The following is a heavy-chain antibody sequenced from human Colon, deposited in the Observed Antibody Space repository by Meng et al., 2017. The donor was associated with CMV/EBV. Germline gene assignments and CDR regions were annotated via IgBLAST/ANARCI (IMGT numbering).Heavy chain of an antibody. Sequence: GAALRRRAISWLRQAPGQVLVYLGGVIPVSGASNSALILRDSVTFTADKSTSTDYMDLSSLSSEDAAMYDCASDRPFCSGGTCHFDSWGPGTLVTVSS. V-gene: IGHV1-69*06. CDR1: GAALRRRA. J-gene: IGHJ5*01. CDR2: VIPVSGAS. CDR3: ASDRPFCSGGTCHFDS. D-gene: IGHD2-15*01.